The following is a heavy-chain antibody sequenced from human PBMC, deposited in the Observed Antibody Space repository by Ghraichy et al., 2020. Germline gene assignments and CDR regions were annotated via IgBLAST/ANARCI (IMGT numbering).Heavy chain of an antibody. CDR3: ARGSRVVRFYYYDGMDV. Sequence: GESLRLSCVGSGLTLSTYSMNWVRQAPGKGLEWVSYITSSSRTKSYADSVKGRFTISRDNAQDSLYLQMNNLRDEDTAIYYCARGSRVVRFYYYDGMDVWGQGTTVTVSS. V-gene: IGHV3-48*02. J-gene: IGHJ6*02. D-gene: IGHD4-23*01. CDR2: ITSSSRTK. CDR1: GLTLSTYS.